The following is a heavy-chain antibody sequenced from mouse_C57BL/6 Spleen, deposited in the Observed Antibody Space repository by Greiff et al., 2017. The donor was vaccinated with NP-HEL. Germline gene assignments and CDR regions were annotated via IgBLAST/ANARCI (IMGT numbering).Heavy chain of an antibody. CDR1: GFSLTSYG. CDR2: IWSGGST. J-gene: IGHJ1*03. CDR3: ARKGPYGSGYVNWYFDV. Sequence: VQLQQSGPGLVQPSQSLSITCTVSGFSLTSYGVHWVRQSPGKGLEWLGVIWSGGSTDYNAAFISRLSISKDNSKSQVFFKMNSLQADDTAIYYCARKGPYGSGYVNWYFDVWGTGTTVTVSS. D-gene: IGHD1-1*01. V-gene: IGHV2-2*01.